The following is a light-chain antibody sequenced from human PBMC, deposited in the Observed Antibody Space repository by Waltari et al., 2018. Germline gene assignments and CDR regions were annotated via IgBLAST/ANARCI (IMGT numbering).Light chain of an antibody. Sequence: QSVLTQPPSVSGAPGQRVTISCTGSSSNIGAGYDVHWYPQLPGTAPKLLIYRDNNRPSGVPDRFSGSRSGASASLAITGLQADDEADYYCHSYDRSLSGSVFGGGTKLTV. V-gene: IGLV1-40*01. CDR2: RDN. J-gene: IGLJ2*01. CDR3: HSYDRSLSGSV. CDR1: SSNIGAGYD.